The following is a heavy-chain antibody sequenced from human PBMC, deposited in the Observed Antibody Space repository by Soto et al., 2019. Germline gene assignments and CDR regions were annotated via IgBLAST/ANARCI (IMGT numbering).Heavy chain of an antibody. CDR3: ARPRISSSSGAMDV. CDR1: GGSISSSSYY. J-gene: IGHJ6*02. V-gene: IGHV4-39*01. Sequence: SETLSLTCTVSGGSISSSSYYWGWIRQPPGKGLGWIGSIYYSGSTYYNPSLKSRVTISVDTSKNQFSLKLSSVTAADTAVYYCARPRISSSSGAMDVWGQGTTDTVSS. D-gene: IGHD6-6*01. CDR2: IYYSGST.